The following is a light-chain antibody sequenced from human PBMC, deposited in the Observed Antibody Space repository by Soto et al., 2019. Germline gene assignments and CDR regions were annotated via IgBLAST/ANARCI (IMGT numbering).Light chain of an antibody. CDR1: SSDITTYKC. CDR2: EFS. CDR3: GVATDREAVV. J-gene: IGLJ2*01. Sequence: QSVLTQPAPMSGSPGQPTTISCTGTSSDITTYKCVSWLQHHPGNAPKRIIFEFSYRPSGAPDRFSGCKSANTAHLTISGVHPEDEADYHCGVATDREAVVFGGGTKVTVL. V-gene: IGLV2-14*01.